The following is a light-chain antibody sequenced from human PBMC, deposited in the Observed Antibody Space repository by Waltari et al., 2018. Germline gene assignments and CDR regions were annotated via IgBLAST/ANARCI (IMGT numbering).Light chain of an antibody. J-gene: IGKJ1*01. V-gene: IGKV3-20*01. CDR2: GAS. CDR3: QQYGSSPRT. CDR1: QRVSSSY. Sequence: EIVLTQSPGTLSLSPGERATLSCRASQRVSSSYLAWYQQKPGQAPRLLIYGASNRASGIPDRFSGSASGTDFTLTISRLEPEDFAVYYCQQYGSSPRTFGQGTKVEIK.